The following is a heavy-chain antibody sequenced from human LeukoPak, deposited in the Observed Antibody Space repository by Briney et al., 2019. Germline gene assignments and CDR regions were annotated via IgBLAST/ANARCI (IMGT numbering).Heavy chain of an antibody. J-gene: IGHJ5*02. V-gene: IGHV1-2*02. CDR3: ARDRIVLMVYAPHNWFDP. D-gene: IGHD2-8*01. Sequence: ASVRVSCKASGYTFTGYYMHWVRQAPGQGLEWMGWINPNSGGTNYAQKFQGRVTMTRDTSISTAYMELSRLRSDDTAVYYCARDRIVLMVYAPHNWFDPWGQGTLVTVSS. CDR2: INPNSGGT. CDR1: GYTFTGYY.